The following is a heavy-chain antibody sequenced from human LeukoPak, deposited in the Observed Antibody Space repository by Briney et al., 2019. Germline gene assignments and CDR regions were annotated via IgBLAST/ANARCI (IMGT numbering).Heavy chain of an antibody. CDR1: GFTFNSYA. V-gene: IGHV3-23*01. Sequence: GGSLRLSCAASGFTFNSYAMSWFRQAPGKGLEWVSVISASGGSTHYADSVKGRFTISRDNSKNTLYLQMNSLRPEDTAIYYCARSNDFWSGPLRNYYYYMDVWGKGTTVTVSS. J-gene: IGHJ6*03. CDR3: ARSNDFWSGPLRNYYYYMDV. D-gene: IGHD3-3*01. CDR2: ISASGGST.